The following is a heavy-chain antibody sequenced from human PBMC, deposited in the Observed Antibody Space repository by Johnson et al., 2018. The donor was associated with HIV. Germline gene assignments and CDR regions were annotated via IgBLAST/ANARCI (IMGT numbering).Heavy chain of an antibody. CDR1: GFTFSSYA. J-gene: IGHJ3*02. CDR3: ARSGSYGPDAFDI. Sequence: QVQLVESGGGVVQPGRSLRLSCAASGFTFSSYAMHWVHQAPGKGLEWVAVISYDGSNKYYADSVKGRFTISRDNSKNTLYLQMNSLRAEDTAVYYCARSGSYGPDAFDIWGQGTMVTVSS. D-gene: IGHD1-26*01. CDR2: ISYDGSNK. V-gene: IGHV3-30-3*01.